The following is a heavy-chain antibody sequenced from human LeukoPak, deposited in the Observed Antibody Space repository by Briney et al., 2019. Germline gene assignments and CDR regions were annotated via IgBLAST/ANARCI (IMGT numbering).Heavy chain of an antibody. V-gene: IGHV4-39*07. CDR1: GGSIRSSYYY. J-gene: IGHJ3*02. D-gene: IGHD3-22*01. CDR2: IYDSGST. Sequence: PSETLSLTCTVSGGSIRSSYYYWGWIRQPPGKGLEWIGSIYDSGSTYYNPSLKSRVTISVDTSKNQFSLKLSSVTAADTAVYYCATQGLILYDSSGSDAFDIWDQGTMVTVSS. CDR3: ATQGLILYDSSGSDAFDI.